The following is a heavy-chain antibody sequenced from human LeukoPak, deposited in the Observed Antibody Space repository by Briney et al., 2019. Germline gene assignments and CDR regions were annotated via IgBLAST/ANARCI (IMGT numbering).Heavy chain of an antibody. CDR1: GFTFSSYAM. CDR2: IYHSGST. J-gene: IGHJ6*02. Sequence: GSLRLSCAASGFTFSSYAMSWVRQPPGKGLEWIGEIYHSGSTNYNPSLKSRVTISVDKSKNQFSLKLSSVTAADTAVYYCARVLNGGSYYAIYYGMDVWGQGTTVTVSS. D-gene: IGHD1-26*01. CDR3: ARVLNGGSYYAIYYGMDV. V-gene: IGHV4-4*02.